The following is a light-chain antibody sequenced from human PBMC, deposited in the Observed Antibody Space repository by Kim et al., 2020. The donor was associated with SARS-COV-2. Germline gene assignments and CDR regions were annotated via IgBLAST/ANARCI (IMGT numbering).Light chain of an antibody. Sequence: QPVLTQSPSASASLGASVKLTCTLSSGHSTYAIAWHQQQPERGPRYLMKLNSDGNHSKGDGIPDRFSGSSSGAERYLTISSLQSEDEADYYCQTWGTGPWVFGGGTQLTVL. CDR2: LNSDGNH. V-gene: IGLV4-69*01. CDR1: SGHSTYA. CDR3: QTWGTGPWV. J-gene: IGLJ3*02.